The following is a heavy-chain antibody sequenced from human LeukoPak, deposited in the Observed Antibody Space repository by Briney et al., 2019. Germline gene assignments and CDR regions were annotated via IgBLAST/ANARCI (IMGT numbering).Heavy chain of an antibody. Sequence: GGSLRLSCAASGFTFSSYAMYWVRQAPGKGLEWVSGIFGSGGSTHYADSVKGRFTISRDNSKNTVYLQMNSLRAEDTAVYYCARDRPYYYDSSGYYYVYFDYWGQGTLVTVSS. J-gene: IGHJ4*02. CDR1: GFTFSSYA. CDR3: ARDRPYYYDSSGYYYVYFDY. D-gene: IGHD3-22*01. CDR2: IFGSGGST. V-gene: IGHV3-23*01.